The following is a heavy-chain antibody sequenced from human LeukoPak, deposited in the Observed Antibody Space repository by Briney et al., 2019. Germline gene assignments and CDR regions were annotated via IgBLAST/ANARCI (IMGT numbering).Heavy chain of an antibody. CDR1: GYTFTSYG. CDR3: ARARGVTVLYYYYGMDV. Sequence: ASVKVSCKASGYTFTSYGISWVRQAPGQGLEWMGVINPSSGSPSYAQNFQGRVTMTRDTSTSTVYMELSSLRPEDTAVYYCARARGVTVLYYYYGMDVWGQGTTVTVSS. CDR2: INPSSGSP. J-gene: IGHJ6*02. D-gene: IGHD2-21*02. V-gene: IGHV1-46*01.